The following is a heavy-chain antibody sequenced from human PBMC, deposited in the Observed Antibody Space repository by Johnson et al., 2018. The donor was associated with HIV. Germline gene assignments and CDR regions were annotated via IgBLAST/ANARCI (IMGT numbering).Heavy chain of an antibody. Sequence: VQLVESGGGLVQPGRSLRLSCAASGFTFSSYWMSWVRQAPGKGLEWVANIKQDGSEKYYVDSVKGRFTISRDNSRNTLYLQMNSLRAEDTAVYYCAGWLNEAFDVWGQGTMVTVS. D-gene: IGHD6-19*01. J-gene: IGHJ3*01. CDR3: AGWLNEAFDV. CDR2: IKQDGSEK. CDR1: GFTFSSYW. V-gene: IGHV3-7*01.